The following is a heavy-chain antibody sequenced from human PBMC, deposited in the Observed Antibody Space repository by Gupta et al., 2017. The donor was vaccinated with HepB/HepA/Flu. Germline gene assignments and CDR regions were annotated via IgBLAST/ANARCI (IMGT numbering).Heavy chain of an antibody. J-gene: IGHJ4*02. D-gene: IGHD6-13*01. V-gene: IGHV3-21*01. CDR2: ISSSSSYI. CDR3: ARLVGGSSWTPDY. Sequence: EVQLVESGGGLVKPRGSLRLSCAASGFTFSSYSMNWVRQAPGKGLEWVSSISSSSSYIYYADSVKGRFTISRDNAKNSLYLQMNSLRAEDTAVYYCARLVGGSSWTPDYWGQGTLVTVSS. CDR1: GFTFSSYS.